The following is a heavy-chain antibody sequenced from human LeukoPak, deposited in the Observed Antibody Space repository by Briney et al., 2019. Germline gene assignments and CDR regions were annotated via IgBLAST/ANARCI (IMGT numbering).Heavy chain of an antibody. V-gene: IGHV4-30-2*01. J-gene: IGHJ4*02. CDR3: AREGNYDFWSGYYGI. CDR2: IYHSGST. Sequence: KPSETLSLTRAVSGGSISSGGYSWGWIRQPPGKGLEWIGYIYHSGSTYYNPSLKSRVTISVDRSKNQFSLKLSSVTAADTAVYYCAREGNYDFWSGYYGIWGQGTLVTVSS. CDR1: GGSISSGGYS. D-gene: IGHD3-3*01.